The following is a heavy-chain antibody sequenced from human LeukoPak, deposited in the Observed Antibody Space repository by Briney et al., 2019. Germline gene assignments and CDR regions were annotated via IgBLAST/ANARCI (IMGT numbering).Heavy chain of an antibody. CDR1: GGSISSSSYY. Sequence: SETLSLTCTVSGGSISSSSYYWGWIRQPPGKGLEWIGSIYYSGSTYYNPSLKSRVTIPVDTSKNQFSLKLSSVTAADTAVYYCARQTTHYDILTGWLPYYFDYWGQGTLVTVSS. D-gene: IGHD3-9*01. V-gene: IGHV4-39*01. CDR3: ARQTTHYDILTGWLPYYFDY. CDR2: IYYSGST. J-gene: IGHJ4*02.